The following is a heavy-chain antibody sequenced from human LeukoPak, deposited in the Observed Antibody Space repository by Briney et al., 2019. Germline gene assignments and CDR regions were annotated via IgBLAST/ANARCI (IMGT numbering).Heavy chain of an antibody. D-gene: IGHD5-18*01. Sequence: GGSLRLSCAASGFIFDDYAMHWVRQTPGKGLEWVSGITWSSDTVAYVDSVKGRFTMSRDNAKNSLYLQMNNLRDEDSAVYYCARDGDGYYYWGQGALVTVSS. CDR3: ARDGDGYYY. CDR1: GFIFDDYA. CDR2: ITWSSDTV. J-gene: IGHJ4*02. V-gene: IGHV3-9*01.